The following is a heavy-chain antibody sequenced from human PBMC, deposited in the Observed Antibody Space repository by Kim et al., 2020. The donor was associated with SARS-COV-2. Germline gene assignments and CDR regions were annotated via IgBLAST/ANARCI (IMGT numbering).Heavy chain of an antibody. CDR3: ARDMAHGRALSAFDI. CDR1: GGSISSGGYY. Sequence: SETLSLTCTVSGGSISSGGYYWSWIRQHPGKGLEWIGYIYYSGSTYYNPSLKSRVTISVDTAKNQFSLKLSSVTAADTAVYYCARDMAHGRALSAFDIWGQGTMVTVSS. CDR2: IYYSGST. J-gene: IGHJ3*02. D-gene: IGHD3-10*01. V-gene: IGHV4-31*03.